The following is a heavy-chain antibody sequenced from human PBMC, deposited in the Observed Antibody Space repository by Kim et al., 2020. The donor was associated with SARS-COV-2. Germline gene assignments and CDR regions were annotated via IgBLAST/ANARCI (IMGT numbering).Heavy chain of an antibody. CDR2: INTNTGNR. CDR1: GYSFTTYA. J-gene: IGHJ4*02. Sequence: ASVKVSCQASGYSFTTYAMNWVRQAPGQGLEWMGWINTNTGNRTYAQGFTGRFVFSLDTSVSTAYLQISSLKPEDTAVYYCATERAPGTRMAIAAAGTFDYWGQGTLVTVSS. V-gene: IGHV7-4-1*02. D-gene: IGHD6-13*01. CDR3: ATERAPGTRMAIAAAGTFDY.